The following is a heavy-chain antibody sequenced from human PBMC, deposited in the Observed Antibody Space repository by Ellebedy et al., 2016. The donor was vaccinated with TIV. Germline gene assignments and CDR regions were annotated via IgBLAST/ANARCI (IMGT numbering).Heavy chain of an antibody. CDR1: GITFSGSA. D-gene: IGHD3-9*01. CDR3: TRLQGYDILTGYYLLGGMDV. J-gene: IGHJ6*02. Sequence: GESLKISXAASGITFSGSAMHWVRQASGKGLEWVCRIRSKANSYATAYAASVKGRFTISRDDSKNTAYLQMNSLKTEDTAVYYCTRLQGYDILTGYYLLGGMDVWGQGTTVTVSS. CDR2: IRSKANSYAT. V-gene: IGHV3-73*01.